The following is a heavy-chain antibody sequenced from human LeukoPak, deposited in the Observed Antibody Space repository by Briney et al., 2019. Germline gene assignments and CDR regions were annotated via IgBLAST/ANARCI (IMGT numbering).Heavy chain of an antibody. J-gene: IGHJ3*02. CDR2: IYYSGST. CDR1: GGSISSYY. Sequence: SETLSLTCTVSGGSISSYYWSWIRQPPGKGLEWIGYIYYSGSTNYNPSLKSRVTISVDRSKNQFSLNLSSVTAADTAVYYCARDPNPIWGQGTMVTVSS. CDR3: ARDPNPI. V-gene: IGHV4-59*12.